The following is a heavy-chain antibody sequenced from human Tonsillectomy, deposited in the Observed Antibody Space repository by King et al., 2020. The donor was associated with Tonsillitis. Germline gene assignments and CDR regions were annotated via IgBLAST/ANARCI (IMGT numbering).Heavy chain of an antibody. Sequence: QLQESGPGLVKPSETLSLTCTVSGGSISSSSYYWGWIRQPPGKGLEWIGSIYYSGSTYYNPSLKSRVTISVDTSNNQFSLRLSSVTAAYTTVYYCSKHPIIMVRGVMGRVNWFDPWGQGILVTVSS. D-gene: IGHD3-10*01. J-gene: IGHJ5*02. V-gene: IGHV4-39*01. CDR1: GGSISSSSYY. CDR3: SKHPIIMVRGVMGRVNWFDP. CDR2: IYYSGST.